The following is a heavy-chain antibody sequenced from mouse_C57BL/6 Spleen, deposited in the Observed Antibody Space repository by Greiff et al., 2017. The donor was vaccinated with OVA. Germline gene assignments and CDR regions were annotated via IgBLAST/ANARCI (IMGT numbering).Heavy chain of an antibody. V-gene: IGHV5-9*01. CDR3: ARGIYYGSSLYYAMDY. Sequence: EVMLVESGGGLVKPGGSLKLSCAASGFTFSSYTMSWVRQTPEKRLEWVATISGGGGNTYYPDSVKGRFTISRDNAKNTLYLQMSSLRSEDTALYYCARGIYYGSSLYYAMDYWGQGTSVTVSS. CDR2: ISGGGGNT. J-gene: IGHJ4*01. CDR1: GFTFSSYT. D-gene: IGHD1-1*01.